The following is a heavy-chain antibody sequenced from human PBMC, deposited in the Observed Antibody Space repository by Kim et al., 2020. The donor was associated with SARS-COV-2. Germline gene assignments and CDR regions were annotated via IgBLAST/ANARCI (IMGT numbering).Heavy chain of an antibody. CDR3: AKDMYYDSSGYYYVYVFDY. Sequence: GGSLRLSCAASGFTFSSYGMHWVRQAPGKGLEWVAVISYDGSNKYYADSVKGRFTISRDNSKNTLYLQMNSLRAEDTAVYYCAKDMYYDSSGYYYVYVFDYWGQGTLVTVSS. CDR1: GFTFSSYG. J-gene: IGHJ4*02. D-gene: IGHD3-22*01. CDR2: ISYDGSNK. V-gene: IGHV3-30*18.